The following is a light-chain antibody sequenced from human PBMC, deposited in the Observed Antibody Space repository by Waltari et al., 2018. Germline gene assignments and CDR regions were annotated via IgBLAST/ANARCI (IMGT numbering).Light chain of an antibody. CDR2: DSS. CDR1: QSVASSY. Sequence: EIVLTQSPGTLSLSPGEPATLSCRASQSVASSYLAWYQHKPGQPPTLLIYDSSIRATGVPDRFSGTGSGTDFTLSISRLEPEDFAVYYCHQYGSLPWTFGQGTRVDIK. V-gene: IGKV3-20*01. CDR3: HQYGSLPWT. J-gene: IGKJ1*01.